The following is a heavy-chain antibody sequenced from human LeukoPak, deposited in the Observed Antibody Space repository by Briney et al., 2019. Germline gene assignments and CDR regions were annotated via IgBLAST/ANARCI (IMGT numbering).Heavy chain of an antibody. CDR1: GYTFTGYY. D-gene: IGHD1-26*01. CDR3: ARAGSIVGATRGGDY. CDR2: INPNSGGT. J-gene: IGHJ4*02. Sequence: VASVKVSCKASGYTFTGYYMHWVRQAPGQGLEWMGWINPNSGGTNYAQKFQGRVTMTRDTSISTAYMELSRLRSDDTAVYYCARAGSIVGATRGGDYWGQGTLVTVSS. V-gene: IGHV1-2*02.